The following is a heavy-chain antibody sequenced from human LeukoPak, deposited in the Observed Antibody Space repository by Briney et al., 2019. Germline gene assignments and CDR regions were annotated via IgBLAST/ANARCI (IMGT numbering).Heavy chain of an antibody. J-gene: IGHJ4*02. Sequence: GGSLRLSCAASGFTFSSYGMHWVRQAPGKGLEWVAVISYDGSNKYSADSVKGRFTSSRDNSKNTLYLQMNSLGAEDTAVYYCAKWLRVATTYFDYWGQGTLVTVSS. D-gene: IGHD5-24*01. CDR3: AKWLRVATTYFDY. V-gene: IGHV3-30*18. CDR1: GFTFSSYG. CDR2: ISYDGSNK.